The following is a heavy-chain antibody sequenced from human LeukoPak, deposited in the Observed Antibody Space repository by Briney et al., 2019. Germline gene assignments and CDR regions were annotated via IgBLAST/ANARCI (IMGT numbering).Heavy chain of an antibody. Sequence: PGGSLRLSCAASGFTFSSYSMNWVRQAPGKGLEWVSYISSSSSTIYYADSVKGRFTISRDNSKNTLYLQMNSLRAEDTAVYYCAKDEGFGFGELFWPFDYWGQGTLVTVSS. CDR1: GFTFSSYS. V-gene: IGHV3-48*01. J-gene: IGHJ4*02. D-gene: IGHD3-10*01. CDR3: AKDEGFGFGELFWPFDY. CDR2: ISSSSSTI.